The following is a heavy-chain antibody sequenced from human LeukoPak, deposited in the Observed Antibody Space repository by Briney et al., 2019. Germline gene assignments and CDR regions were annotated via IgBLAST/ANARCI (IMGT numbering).Heavy chain of an antibody. CDR2: SSVNGDS. D-gene: IGHD1-26*01. J-gene: IGHJ4*02. CDR1: GFTFSTYG. Sequence: GGTLRLSCAASGFTFSTYGMGWVRQAPGKGLEWGSSSSVNGDSYYADSVKGRFTIPRDNSKNTLYLQMNSLRAEDTAFYYCAQGSPIYVGVVFFDFWGQGTLLTVSS. V-gene: IGHV3-23*01. CDR3: AQGSPIYVGVVFFDF.